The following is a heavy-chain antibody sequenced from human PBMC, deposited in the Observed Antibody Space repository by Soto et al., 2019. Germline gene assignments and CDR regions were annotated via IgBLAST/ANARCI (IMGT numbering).Heavy chain of an antibody. CDR3: AHRQTDWGGNCYSGFAY. J-gene: IGHJ4*02. CDR1: GFSLSTSGVG. CDR2: IYWDDDK. D-gene: IGHD2-21*02. Sequence: QITLKESGPTLVKPTQTLTLTCTFSGFSLSTSGVGVGWIRQPPGKALEWLALIYWDDDKRYSPSLKSRLTITXHXSXNXLFLTVTTMDPVHPATYSRAHRQTDWGGNCYSGFAYWGQGTLVTVSS. V-gene: IGHV2-5*02.